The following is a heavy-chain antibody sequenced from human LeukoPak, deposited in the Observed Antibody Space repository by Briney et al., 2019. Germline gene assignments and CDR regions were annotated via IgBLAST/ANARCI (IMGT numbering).Heavy chain of an antibody. J-gene: IGHJ6*02. V-gene: IGHV3-21*01. D-gene: IGHD3/OR15-3a*01. CDR2: ISSSATYM. CDR1: GFTLSTYS. Sequence: GGSLRLSCAASGFTLSTYSMNWVRQAPGKGLEWVSSISSSATYMYYADSVKGRFTISRDNAKNSLYLQMNSLRAEDTAVYYCARGGVGLVIIPGWEYDYYGLDVWGQGTTVSVSS. CDR3: ARGGVGLVIIPGWEYDYYGLDV.